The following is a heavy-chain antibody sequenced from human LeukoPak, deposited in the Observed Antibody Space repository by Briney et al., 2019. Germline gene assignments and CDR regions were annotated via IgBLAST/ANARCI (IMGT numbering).Heavy chain of an antibody. CDR2: ISSSGSTI. CDR1: GFTFSDYY. V-gene: IGHV3-11*01. J-gene: IGHJ4*02. CDR3: AIQWGYGGYDY. Sequence: GGSLRLSCGASGFTFSDYYMSWIRQAPGKGLEWVSYISSSGSTIYYADSVKGRFTISRDNAKNSLYLQMNSLRAEDTAMYYCAIQWGYGGYDYWGQGTLVTVSS. D-gene: IGHD5-12*01.